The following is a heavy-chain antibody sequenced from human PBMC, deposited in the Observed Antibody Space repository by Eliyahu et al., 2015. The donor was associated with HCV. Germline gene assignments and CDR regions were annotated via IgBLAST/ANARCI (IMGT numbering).Heavy chain of an antibody. CDR1: GXTFSSYA. Sequence: EVQLLESGGGLVQSGGSLRLXCAASGXTFSSYAMTWVRQAPGKGLEWVSVIRGSDDSTYYADSVKGRFTISRDKSKNTVYLQMNSLRAEDTALYYCAKDLYGDYGGIDYWGQGTLVTVSS. CDR3: AKDLYGDYGGIDY. J-gene: IGHJ4*02. V-gene: IGHV3-23*01. CDR2: IRGSDDST. D-gene: IGHD4-17*01.